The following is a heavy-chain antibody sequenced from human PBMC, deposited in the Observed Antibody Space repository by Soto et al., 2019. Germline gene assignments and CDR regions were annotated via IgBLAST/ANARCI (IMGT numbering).Heavy chain of an antibody. CDR3: ARDGYHSGSFDC. J-gene: IGHJ4*02. D-gene: IGHD5-18*01. V-gene: IGHV4-59*01. CDR1: GGSISSYY. CDR2: IYYSGST. Sequence: SETLSLTCTVSGGSISSYYWSWIRQPPGKGLEWIGYIYYSGSTNYNPSLKSRVTISVDTSKNQFSLKLSSVTAADTAVYYCARDGYHSGSFDCWGQGTLVTVSS.